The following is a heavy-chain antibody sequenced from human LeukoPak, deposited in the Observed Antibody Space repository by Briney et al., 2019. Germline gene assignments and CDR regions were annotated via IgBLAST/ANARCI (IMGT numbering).Heavy chain of an antibody. CDR3: AREYCSSTSCFDYFDY. CDR2: INPNSGGT. V-gene: IGHV1-2*04. J-gene: IGHJ4*02. Sequence: ASVKVSCKVSGYTFTGYYMHWVRQAPGQGLEWMGWINPNSGGTNYAQKFQGWVTMTRDTSISTAYMELSRLRSDDTAVYYCAREYCSSTSCFDYFDYWGQGTLVTVSS. CDR1: GYTFTGYY. D-gene: IGHD2-2*01.